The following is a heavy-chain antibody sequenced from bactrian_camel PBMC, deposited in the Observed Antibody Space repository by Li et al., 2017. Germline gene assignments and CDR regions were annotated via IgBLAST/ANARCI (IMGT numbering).Heavy chain of an antibody. CDR2: IAGDGRT. V-gene: IGHV3S53*01. J-gene: IGHJ4*01. D-gene: IGHD1*01. CDR1: GYTLPMN. CDR3: AADLVTDEPSLVEREYYY. Sequence: HVQLVESGGDSVQAGESLRLSCVASGYTLPMNMGWIRRLPGQEREGVAAIAGDGRTDYADSVKGRFTISRDGAKNIIELQMHSLKPEDTATYYCAADLVTDEPSLVEREYYYWGQGTQVTVS.